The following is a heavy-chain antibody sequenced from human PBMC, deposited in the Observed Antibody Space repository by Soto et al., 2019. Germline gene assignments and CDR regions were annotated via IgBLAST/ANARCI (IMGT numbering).Heavy chain of an antibody. CDR1: AFTLTDYW. J-gene: IGHJ6*02. CDR3: VRFYGSGSYYKADYYYGMDV. CDR2: IKQDGSKK. Sequence: EVQLVESGGGLVQPGGSLRLSCAASAFTLTDYWMSWVRQAPGKGLEWVANIKQDGSKKYYVDSVKGRFTISRDNAKNALYLQMNSLRAGDTAVYYCVRFYGSGSYYKADYYYGMDVWGQGTTVTVSS. D-gene: IGHD3-10*01. V-gene: IGHV3-7*03.